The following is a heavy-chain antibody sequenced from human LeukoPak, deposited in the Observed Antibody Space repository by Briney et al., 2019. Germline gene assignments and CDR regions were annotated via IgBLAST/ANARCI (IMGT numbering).Heavy chain of an antibody. V-gene: IGHV4-39*01. Sequence: SETLSLTCTVSGGSTSSSNYYWGWIRQPPGKGLEWIGGIHYSGNTYYNPSLKSRVTISIDTSKNQFSLKLSSVAAADTAVYYCARLGAGPTYYDFWSGYSSFYFDYWGQGTLVTVSS. J-gene: IGHJ4*02. CDR3: ARLGAGPTYYDFWSGYSSFYFDY. CDR2: IHYSGNT. D-gene: IGHD3-3*01. CDR1: GGSTSSSNYY.